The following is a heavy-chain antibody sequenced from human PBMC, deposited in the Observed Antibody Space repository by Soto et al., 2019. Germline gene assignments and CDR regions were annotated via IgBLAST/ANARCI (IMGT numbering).Heavy chain of an antibody. CDR1: GGSFTSNNW. CDR2: IYRAGST. Sequence: QVQLQESGPRLVKPSGTLSLTFAFSGGSFTSNNWWTWVRQPPGQGLEWIGEIYRAGSTNYNPSLKSRVTISLDKSENQFSLKVSSLTAADTAVYYCASRDPGTSGDYWGQGTLVTVSS. CDR3: ASRDPGTSGDY. J-gene: IGHJ4*02. V-gene: IGHV4-4*02. D-gene: IGHD1-7*01.